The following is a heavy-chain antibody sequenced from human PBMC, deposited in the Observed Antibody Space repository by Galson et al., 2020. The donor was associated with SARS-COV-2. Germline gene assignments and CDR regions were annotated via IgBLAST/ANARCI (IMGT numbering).Heavy chain of an antibody. CDR1: GFTFSYYE. D-gene: IGHD1-26*01. Sequence: SLKISCEASGFTFSYYEMNWVRQAPGKGLEWVSYISGSDGIVYYADSVEGRFTISRDNAKNSLHLQMNSLRAEDTAVYYCVRGGRTRLDYWGPGTLVTVTS. J-gene: IGHJ4*02. CDR2: ISGSDGIV. CDR3: VRGGRTRLDY. V-gene: IGHV3-48*03.